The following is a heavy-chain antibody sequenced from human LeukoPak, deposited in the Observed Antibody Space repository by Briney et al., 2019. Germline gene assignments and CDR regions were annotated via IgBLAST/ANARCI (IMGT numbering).Heavy chain of an antibody. V-gene: IGHV1-2*02. Sequence: ASVKVSCKASGYTFTGYYMHWVRQAPGQGLEWMGWINPNSGGTNYAQKFQGRVTMTRDTSISTAYMELSRLRSDDTAVYYCAKEAKSSYYGQGLCDYWGQGTLVTVSS. D-gene: IGHD3-22*01. J-gene: IGHJ4*02. CDR3: AKEAKSSYYGQGLCDY. CDR2: INPNSGGT. CDR1: GYTFTGYY.